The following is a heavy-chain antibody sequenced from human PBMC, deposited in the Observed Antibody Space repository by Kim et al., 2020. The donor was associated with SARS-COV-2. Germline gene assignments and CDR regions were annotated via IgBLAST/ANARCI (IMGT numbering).Heavy chain of an antibody. Sequence: AASVEGRFSIFRDNARNSLFLQMNGLRVEDTAIYYCTRDNPAVADFDSWGQGTLVTVSS. D-gene: IGHD2-15*01. V-gene: IGHV3-48*03. J-gene: IGHJ4*02. CDR3: TRDNPAVADFDS.